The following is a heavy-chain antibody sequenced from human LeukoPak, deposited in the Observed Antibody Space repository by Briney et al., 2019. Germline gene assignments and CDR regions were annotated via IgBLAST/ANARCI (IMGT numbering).Heavy chain of an antibody. D-gene: IGHD3-22*01. CDR3: TRTDYYDSSGYYYYYYYMDV. V-gene: IGHV3-49*04. CDR2: IRSKAYGGTT. J-gene: IGHJ6*03. CDR1: GFTFGDYA. Sequence: PGGSLRLSCTASGFTFGDYAMSWVRQAPGKGLEWVGFIRSKAYGGTTEYAASVKGRFTISRDDSKSIAYLQMNSLKTEDTAVYYCTRTDYYDSSGYYYYYYYMDVWGKGTTVTISS.